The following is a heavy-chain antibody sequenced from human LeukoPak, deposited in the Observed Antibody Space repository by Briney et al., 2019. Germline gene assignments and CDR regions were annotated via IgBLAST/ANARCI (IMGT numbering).Heavy chain of an antibody. CDR2: ISYDGSNT. D-gene: IGHD2-2*01. CDR1: GFTFSSYA. Sequence: GGSLRLSCAASGFTFSSYAMHWVRQAPGKGLEWVAVISYDGSNTYYADSVKGRFTISRDNSKNTLYLQMNSLRAGDTAVYYCARDNVVVPAAMNYYYYYGMDVWGQGTTVTVSS. V-gene: IGHV3-30*04. CDR3: ARDNVVVPAAMNYYYYYGMDV. J-gene: IGHJ6*02.